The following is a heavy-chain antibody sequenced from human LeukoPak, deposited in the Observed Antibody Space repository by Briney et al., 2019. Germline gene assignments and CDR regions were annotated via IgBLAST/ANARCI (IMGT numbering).Heavy chain of an antibody. V-gene: IGHV4-59*08. J-gene: IGHJ4*02. D-gene: IGHD5-18*01. CDR2: IYYSGST. Sequence: SETLSLTCTVSGGSISSYYWSWIRQPPGKGLEWIGYIYYSGSTNYNPSLKSRVTISVDTSKNQFSLKLSSVTAADTAVYCCARHLEHSYGYYFDYWGQGTLVTVSS. CDR1: GGSISSYY. CDR3: ARHLEHSYGYYFDY.